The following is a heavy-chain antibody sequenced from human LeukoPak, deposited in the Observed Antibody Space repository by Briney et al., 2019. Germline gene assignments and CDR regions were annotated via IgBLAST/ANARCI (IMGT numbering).Heavy chain of an antibody. D-gene: IGHD2-15*01. Sequence: GTSLRLSCAASGFTLGNHGMHWVRQAPGKGLEWVSSISVSGGSTYYADPAKGRFTISRDNSKNTLYLQMNSLRAEDTAVYYCANRGVGYYYMDVWGKGTTVTVSS. CDR1: GFTLGNHG. CDR3: ANRGVGYYYMDV. J-gene: IGHJ6*03. CDR2: ISVSGGST. V-gene: IGHV3-23*01.